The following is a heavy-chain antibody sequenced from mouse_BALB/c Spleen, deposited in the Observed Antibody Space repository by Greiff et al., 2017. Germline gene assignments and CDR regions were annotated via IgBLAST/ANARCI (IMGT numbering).Heavy chain of an antibody. V-gene: IGHV1-14*01. Sequence: VQLQQSGPELVKPGASVKMSCKASGYTFTSYVMHWVKQKPGQGLEWIGYINPYNDGTKYNEKFKGKATLTSDKSSSTAYMELSSLTSEDSAVYYCARSGIYYYGSSYAYWGQGTLVTVSA. CDR3: ARSGIYYYGSSYAY. CDR1: GYTFTSYV. D-gene: IGHD1-1*01. J-gene: IGHJ3*01. CDR2: INPYNDGT.